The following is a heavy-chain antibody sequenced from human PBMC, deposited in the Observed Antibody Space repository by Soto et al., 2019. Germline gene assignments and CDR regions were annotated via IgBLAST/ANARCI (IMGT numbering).Heavy chain of an antibody. V-gene: IGHV6-1*01. CDR1: GDSVSSNSAA. CDR3: ARDRRSGTYNYNWFDP. Sequence: PSQTLSLTCAISGDSVSSNSAAWNWIRQSPSRGLEWLGRTYYRSRWYSDYAGSLKSRITINPDTSSNQFSPQLHSVTPEDTAVYYCARDRRSGTYNYNWFDPWGQGTLVTVSS. J-gene: IGHJ5*02. CDR2: TYYRSRWYS. D-gene: IGHD1-26*01.